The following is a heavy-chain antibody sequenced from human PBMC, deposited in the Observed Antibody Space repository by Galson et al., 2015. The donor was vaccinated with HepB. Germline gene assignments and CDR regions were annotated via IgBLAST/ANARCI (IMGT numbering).Heavy chain of an antibody. J-gene: IGHJ6*02. CDR3: ARDAQLVPYYYYGMDV. D-gene: IGHD6-13*01. CDR1: GYTFTGYY. CDR2: INPNSGGT. Sequence: SVKVSCKASGYTFTGYYMHWVRQAPGQGLEWMGWINPNSGGTNYAQKFQGWVTMTRDTSISTAYMELSRLRSDDTAVYYCARDAQLVPYYYYGMDVWGQGTTVTVSS. V-gene: IGHV1-2*04.